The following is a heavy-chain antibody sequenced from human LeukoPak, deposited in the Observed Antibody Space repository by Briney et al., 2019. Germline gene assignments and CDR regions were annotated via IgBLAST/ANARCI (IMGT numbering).Heavy chain of an antibody. Sequence: GGSLRLSCAASGFTFDDYAMHWVRQAPGKGLEWVSGISWNSGSIGYADSVKGRFTISRDNAKNSLYLQMNSLGAEDTALYYCAKDSYYGSGTYYYGMDVWGQGTTVTVSS. D-gene: IGHD3-10*01. CDR2: ISWNSGSI. CDR3: AKDSYYGSGTYYYGMDV. J-gene: IGHJ6*02. CDR1: GFTFDDYA. V-gene: IGHV3-9*01.